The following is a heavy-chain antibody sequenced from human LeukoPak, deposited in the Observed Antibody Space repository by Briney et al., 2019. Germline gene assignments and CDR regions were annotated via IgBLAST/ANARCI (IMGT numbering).Heavy chain of an antibody. CDR3: AREDSSGWYVFDY. CDR2: INPSGGST. D-gene: IGHD6-19*01. CDR1: GYTFTRYY. J-gene: IGHJ4*02. Sequence: ASVKVSCKASGYTFTRYYMHWVRQAPGQGLEWMGIINPSGGSTSYAQKFQGRVTMTRDTSTSTDYMELSSLRSEDTAVYYCAREDSSGWYVFDYWGQGTLVTVSS. V-gene: IGHV1-46*01.